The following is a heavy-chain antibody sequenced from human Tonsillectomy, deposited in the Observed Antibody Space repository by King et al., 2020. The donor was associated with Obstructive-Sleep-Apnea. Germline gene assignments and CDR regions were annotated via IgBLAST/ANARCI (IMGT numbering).Heavy chain of an antibody. CDR2: IWYDGSDK. CDR1: GFTFSDYG. CDR3: AKEYSIAAVN. J-gene: IGHJ4*02. V-gene: IGHV3-33*06. Sequence: VQLVESGGGVVQAGMSLRLSCAASGFTFSDYGIHWVRQAPGKGLEWVAVIWYDGSDKYYADSVKGRFIMSRDNSKNTVYLQMNSLTAEDTAVYYCAKEYSIAAVNWGQGTLVTVSS. D-gene: IGHD6-25*01.